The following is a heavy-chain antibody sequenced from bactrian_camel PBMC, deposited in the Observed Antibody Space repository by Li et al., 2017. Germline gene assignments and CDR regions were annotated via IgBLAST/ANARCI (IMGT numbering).Heavy chain of an antibody. CDR1: GVSFSNCG. J-gene: IGHJ4*01. V-gene: IGHV3S53*01. CDR2: IDRDGIT. CDR3: VADPSVFPVCVIGVMRTDY. Sequence: HVQLVESGGDSVQDGGSLKLSCAASGVSFSNCGMGWFRQAPGKQREGVAGIDRDGITTYADSVKGRFTISQDNAKNTLYLQMNSLKPEDTALYYCVADPSVFPVCVIGVMRTDYRGQGTQVTVS.